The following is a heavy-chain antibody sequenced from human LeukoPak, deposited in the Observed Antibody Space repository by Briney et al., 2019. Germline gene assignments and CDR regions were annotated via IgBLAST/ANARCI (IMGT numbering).Heavy chain of an antibody. J-gene: IGHJ4*02. D-gene: IGHD3-10*01. Sequence: SDTLSLTCTVAGGSISTCRYHWGWIRKPPGKGLEWFGNYCYSVLTSYNACLKSRLPMSGDQSKQQFSLNLTSVTAADTAVYYCARLSPYLGSIKSAFPDNYWGQGTLVTLSS. V-gene: IGHV4-39*01. CDR3: ARLSPYLGSIKSAFPDNY. CDR2: YCYSVLT. CDR1: GGSISTCRYH.